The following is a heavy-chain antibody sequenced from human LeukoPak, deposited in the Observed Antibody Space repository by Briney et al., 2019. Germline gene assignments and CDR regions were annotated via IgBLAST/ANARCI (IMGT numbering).Heavy chain of an antibody. CDR3: ASSSWYGRIDY. D-gene: IGHD6-13*01. J-gene: IGHJ4*02. Sequence: SETLSLTCTVSGGSISSYYWSWIRQPPGKGLEWIGYIYYSGSTNYNPPLKIRVTISVDTSKNQFSLKLSSVTAADTAVYYCASSSWYGRIDYWGQGTLVTVSS. V-gene: IGHV4-59*08. CDR1: GGSISSYY. CDR2: IYYSGST.